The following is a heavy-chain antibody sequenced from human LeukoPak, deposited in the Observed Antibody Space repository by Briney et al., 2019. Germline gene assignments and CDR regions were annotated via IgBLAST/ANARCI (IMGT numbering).Heavy chain of an antibody. J-gene: IGHJ4*02. CDR1: GYTFTGNY. D-gene: IGHD6-19*01. Sequence: ASVKVSCKASGYTFTGNYMHWVRQAPGEGLEWMAWINPNSGGTNYAQKFQGRVTMTRDTSISTAYMELSRLRSDDTAVYYCARVKRSIAVAATDYWGQGTLVTVSS. CDR3: ARVKRSIAVAATDY. V-gene: IGHV1-2*02. CDR2: INPNSGGT.